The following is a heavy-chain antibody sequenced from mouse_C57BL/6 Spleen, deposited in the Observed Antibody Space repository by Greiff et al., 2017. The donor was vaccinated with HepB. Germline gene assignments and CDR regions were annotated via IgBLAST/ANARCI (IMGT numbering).Heavy chain of an antibody. V-gene: IGHV5-9-1*02. D-gene: IGHD1-1*01. CDR1: GFTFSSYA. CDR2: ISSGGDYI. J-gene: IGHJ3*01. Sequence: EVKVVESGEGLVKPGGSLKLSCAASGFTFSSYAMSWVRQTPEKRLEWVAYISSGGDYIYYADTVKGRFTISRDNARNTLYLQMSSLKSEDTAMYYCTRDYGSFAYWGQGTLVTVSA. CDR3: TRDYGSFAY.